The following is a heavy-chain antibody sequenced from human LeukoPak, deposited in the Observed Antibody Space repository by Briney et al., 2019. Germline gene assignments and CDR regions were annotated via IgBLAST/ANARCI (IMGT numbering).Heavy chain of an antibody. Sequence: GGSLRLSCAASGFTVSSNYMSWVRQAPGKGLEWGSVIYSGGSTYYADSVKGRFTISRDNSKNTLYLQMNSLRAEDTAVYYCARAGGSGSYNFDYWGQGTLVTVSS. CDR1: GFTVSSNY. J-gene: IGHJ4*02. V-gene: IGHV3-53*01. D-gene: IGHD3-10*01. CDR3: ARAGGSGSYNFDY. CDR2: IYSGGST.